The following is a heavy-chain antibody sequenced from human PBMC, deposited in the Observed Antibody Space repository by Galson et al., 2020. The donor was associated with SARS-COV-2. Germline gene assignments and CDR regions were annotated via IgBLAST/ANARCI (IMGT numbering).Heavy chain of an antibody. J-gene: IGHJ4*02. D-gene: IGHD2-21*01. CDR1: GFSLATSGTS. Sequence: SGPTLVKPTETLTLTCAFSGFSLATSGTSVAWIRQPPGTAPEWLALIFWDDSKRYSPSLESRLTITKDTSNNQVVLTMTNMDPADTATYFCTHGQVFFGYYSTSSYFDYWGQGTLVTVSS. CDR3: THGQVFFGYYSTSSYFDY. CDR2: IFWDDSK. V-gene: IGHV2-5*02.